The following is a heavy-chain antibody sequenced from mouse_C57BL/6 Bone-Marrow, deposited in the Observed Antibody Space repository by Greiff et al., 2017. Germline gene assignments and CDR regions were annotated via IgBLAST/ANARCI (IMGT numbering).Heavy chain of an antibody. V-gene: IGHV5-17*01. Sequence: EVQGVESGGGLVKPGGSLKLSCAASGFTFSDYGMHWVRQAPEKGLEWVAYISSGSSTIYYADTVKGRFTISRDNAKDTLFLQMTSRRSEDTAMYYCARKGRGKRGYYYAMDYWGQGTSVTVSS. J-gene: IGHJ4*01. CDR3: ARKGRGKRGYYYAMDY. D-gene: IGHD2-1*01. CDR2: ISSGSSTI. CDR1: GFTFSDYG.